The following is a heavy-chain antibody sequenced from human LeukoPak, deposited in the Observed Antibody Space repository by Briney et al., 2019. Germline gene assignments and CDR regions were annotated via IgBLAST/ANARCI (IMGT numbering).Heavy chain of an antibody. CDR2: INYSGNT. CDR3: ARLSYGIYGNFFFDQ. D-gene: IGHD4-17*01. Sequence: AETLSLTCAVSGGSISESSYYWGWIRQPPGKGLEWFGTINYSGNTYHNPSLKSRVTLSVDASKNQFSLMVTSVTAADTAVYYCARLSYGIYGNFFFDQWGQGTLVAVSS. CDR1: GGSISESSYY. V-gene: IGHV4-39*01. J-gene: IGHJ4*02.